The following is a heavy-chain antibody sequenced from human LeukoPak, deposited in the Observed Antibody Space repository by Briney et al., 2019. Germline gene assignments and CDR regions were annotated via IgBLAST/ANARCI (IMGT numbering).Heavy chain of an antibody. V-gene: IGHV1-2*02. Sequence: ASVKVSCKASGYTFTGYYMHWVRQAPGQGLEWMGWINPNSGGTNYAQKFQGRVTMTRDTSISTAYMELSRLRSDDTAVYYCARPTYYYGSGSYPFDYWGQGTLVTVSS. CDR3: ARPTYYYGSGSYPFDY. J-gene: IGHJ4*02. CDR2: INPNSGGT. CDR1: GYTFTGYY. D-gene: IGHD3-10*01.